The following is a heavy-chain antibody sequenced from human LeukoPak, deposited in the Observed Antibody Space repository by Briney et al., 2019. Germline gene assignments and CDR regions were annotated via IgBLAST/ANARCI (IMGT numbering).Heavy chain of an antibody. J-gene: IGHJ6*02. CDR1: GFTFSSYA. Sequence: GGSLRLSCAASGFTFSSYAISWVRQAPGKGLLWVSGGSGSGGSAFYADSVKGRFNISRDNSKNTLYLQMNSLRAEDTAVYYCAKDLSPLYYYYGMDVWGQGTTVTVSS. CDR3: AKDLSPLYYYYGMDV. CDR2: GSGSGGSA. V-gene: IGHV3-23*01.